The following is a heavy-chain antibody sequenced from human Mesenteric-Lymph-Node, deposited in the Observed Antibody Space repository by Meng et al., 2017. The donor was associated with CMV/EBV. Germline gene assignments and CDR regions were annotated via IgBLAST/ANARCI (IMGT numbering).Heavy chain of an antibody. CDR2: IYYIEST. Sequence: TVSGASVSSPFSDWSWIRQSPGKGLEWIGNIYYIESTDYNPSFKSRVTISIDTSKNQFSLDLTSVTAADTALYYCASNTSSGGWFDPWGRGTLVTVSS. CDR1: GASVSSPFSD. CDR3: ASNTSSGGWFDP. V-gene: IGHV4-61*01. J-gene: IGHJ5*02. D-gene: IGHD6-6*01.